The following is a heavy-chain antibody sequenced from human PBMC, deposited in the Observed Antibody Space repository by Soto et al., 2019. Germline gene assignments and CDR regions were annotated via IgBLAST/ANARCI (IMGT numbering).Heavy chain of an antibody. D-gene: IGHD5-18*01. CDR1: GGTFSSYT. J-gene: IGHJ4*02. CDR3: ARDSRVHVDTAMAD. CDR2: IIPILGIA. Sequence: QVQLVQSGAEVKKPGSSVKVSCKASGGTFSSYTISWVRQAPGQGLEWMGRIIPILGIANYAQKFQGRVTITAYKSTSTAYMELSSLRSEDTAVYYCARDSRVHVDTAMADSGQGTLVTVSS. V-gene: IGHV1-69*08.